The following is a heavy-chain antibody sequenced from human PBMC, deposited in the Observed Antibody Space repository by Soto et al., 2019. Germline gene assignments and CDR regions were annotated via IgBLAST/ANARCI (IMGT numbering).Heavy chain of an antibody. CDR2: INSDGSST. Sequence: EVQLVESGGGLVQPGGSLRLSCAASGFTFSSYWMHWVRQAPGKGLVWVSRINSDGSSTSYADSVKGRLTISRDNAKKTLYLQMNSLRAEDTAVYYCARGGSLNWYFDLWGRGTLVTVSS. CDR1: GFTFSSYW. V-gene: IGHV3-74*01. D-gene: IGHD1-26*01. J-gene: IGHJ2*01. CDR3: ARGGSLNWYFDL.